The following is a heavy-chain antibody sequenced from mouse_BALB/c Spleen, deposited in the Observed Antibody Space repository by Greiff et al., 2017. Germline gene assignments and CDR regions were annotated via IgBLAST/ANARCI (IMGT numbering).Heavy chain of an antibody. V-gene: IGHV1S81*02. CDR1: GYTFTSYW. Sequence: QVQLQQPGAELVKPGASVKLSCKASGYTFTSYWMHWVKQRPGQGLEWIGEINPSNGRTNYNEKFKSKATLTVDKSSSTAYMQLSSLTSEDSAVYYCARVLLRFPFDYWGQGTTLTVSA. CDR2: INPSNGRT. D-gene: IGHD1-1*01. CDR3: ARVLLRFPFDY. J-gene: IGHJ2*01.